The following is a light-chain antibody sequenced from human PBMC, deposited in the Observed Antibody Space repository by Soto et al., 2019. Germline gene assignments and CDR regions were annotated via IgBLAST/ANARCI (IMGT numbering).Light chain of an antibody. V-gene: IGLV2-14*03. J-gene: IGLJ1*01. CDR1: SSDVGGYNS. CDR3: SSFTSSMTNV. Sequence: QSALTQPASVSGSPGESITISCTGTSSDVGGYNSVSWYQHHPGQAPTLILYDVGDRPSGVSYRFSGSKSGNTASLTISGLQAADEADYFCSSFTSSMTNVFGSGTKLTV. CDR2: DVG.